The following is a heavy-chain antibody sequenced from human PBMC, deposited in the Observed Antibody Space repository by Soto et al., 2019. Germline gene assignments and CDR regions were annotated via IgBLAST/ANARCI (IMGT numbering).Heavy chain of an antibody. CDR2: ISYDGSNK. CDR3: ARDETLGYCSSTSCYLFDY. Sequence: LRLSCAASGFTFSSYAMHWVRQAPGKGLEWVAVISYDGSNKYYADSVKGRFTISRDNSKNTLYPQMNSLRAEDTAVYYCARDETLGYCSSTSCYLFDYWGQGTLVTVPS. D-gene: IGHD2-2*01. V-gene: IGHV3-30-3*01. J-gene: IGHJ4*02. CDR1: GFTFSSYA.